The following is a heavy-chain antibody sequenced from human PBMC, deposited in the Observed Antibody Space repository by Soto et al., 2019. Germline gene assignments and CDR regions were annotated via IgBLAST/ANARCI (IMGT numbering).Heavy chain of an antibody. V-gene: IGHV3-66*01. CDR1: GFTVSNNY. CDR2: IYSRGST. D-gene: IGHD3-3*01. J-gene: IGHJ2*01. Sequence: EVQLVESGGGLVQPGKSLRLSCAASGFTVSNNYMTWVRQAPGKGLEWVSIIYSRGSTYYADSVKGRFTISRDNSKNTLYLQMSSLRAEDTAVYYCARYDWYFDLWGRGTLDTVSS. CDR3: ARYDWYFDL.